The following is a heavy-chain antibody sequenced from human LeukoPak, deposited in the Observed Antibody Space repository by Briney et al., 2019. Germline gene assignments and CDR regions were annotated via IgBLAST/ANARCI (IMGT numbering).Heavy chain of an antibody. D-gene: IGHD3-16*01. CDR3: ARSAVPTYYYDY. V-gene: IGHV3-48*02. CDR2: ISSSSTTI. CDR1: GFTFSSYS. J-gene: IGHJ4*02. Sequence: GGSLRLSCAASGFTFSSYSMNWVRQAPGKGLEWISYISSSSTTIYYADSVKGRFTISRDNAKNSLYVQMNSLTDEDSAVYYCARSAVPTYYYDYWGQGTLVTVSS.